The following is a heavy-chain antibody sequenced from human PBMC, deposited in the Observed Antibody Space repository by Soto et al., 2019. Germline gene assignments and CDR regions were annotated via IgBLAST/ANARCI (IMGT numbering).Heavy chain of an antibody. CDR3: ARFSDSSGLSTWYYFDY. CDR2: IYYSGST. V-gene: IGHV4-30-4*01. J-gene: IGHJ4*02. CDR1: GGSISSGDYY. D-gene: IGHD3-22*01. Sequence: SETLSLTCTVSGGSISSGDYYWSWIRQPPGKGLEWIGYIYYSGSTYYNPSLKSRVTISVDTSKNQFSLKLSSVTAADTAVYYCARFSDSSGLSTWYYFDYWGQGTLVTVSS.